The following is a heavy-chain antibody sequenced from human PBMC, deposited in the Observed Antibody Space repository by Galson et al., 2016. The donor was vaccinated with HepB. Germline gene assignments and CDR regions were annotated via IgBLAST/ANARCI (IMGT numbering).Heavy chain of an antibody. CDR2: ITWDSRRV. CDR1: GFIFNDYA. CDR3: ATISTGDYYFSY. V-gene: IGHV3-9*01. D-gene: IGHD2-21*02. J-gene: IGHJ4*01. Sequence: SLRLSCAVSGFIFNDYAMHWVRQAPGKGLEWVSGITWDSRRVDYADSVKGRFTISRDNSKNSLFLQLDSLRTEDTAFYYCATISTGDYYFSYWGHGTLVTVSS.